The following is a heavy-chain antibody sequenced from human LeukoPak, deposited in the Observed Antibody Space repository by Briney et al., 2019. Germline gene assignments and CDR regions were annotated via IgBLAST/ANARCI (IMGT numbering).Heavy chain of an antibody. D-gene: IGHD1-1*01. CDR1: GFTFSSYA. CDR3: ARGPAGYN. Sequence: PGGSLRLSCSASGFTFSSYAMHWVRQAPGKGLEWVSVIYSGGSTDYADSVKGRFTISRDNSKNTLYLQMNSLRAEDTAVYYCARGPAGYNWGQGTLVTVSS. V-gene: IGHV3-53*01. CDR2: IYSGGST. J-gene: IGHJ4*02.